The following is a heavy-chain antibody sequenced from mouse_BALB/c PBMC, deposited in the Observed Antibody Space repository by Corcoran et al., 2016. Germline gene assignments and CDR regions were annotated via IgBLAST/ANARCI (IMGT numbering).Heavy chain of an antibody. CDR3: ARRGDGGRFDY. D-gene: IGHD1-2*01. V-gene: IGHV14-3*02. J-gene: IGHJ2*01. CDR1: GFNIKDTY. CDR2: IDPANGNT. Sequence: EVQLQQSGAELVKPGASVKLSCTASGFNIKDTYMHWVKQRPEQGLEWSGRIDPANGNTKYDPKFQGKATITADTSSNTAYLQVSSLTSEATAVYYCARRGDGGRFDYWLQGTTLTVSS.